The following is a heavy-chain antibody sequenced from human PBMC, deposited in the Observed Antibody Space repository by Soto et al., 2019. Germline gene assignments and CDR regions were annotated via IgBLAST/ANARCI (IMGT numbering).Heavy chain of an antibody. CDR3: ARELKAVAGIGEFDY. Sequence: SETLSLTCTLSGGSVSSGSFYWGWIRQPPEKRLEWIGYIHYSGSTNYNPSLKSRVTIAVDTSKNQFSLKLSSVTAADTAVYYCARELKAVAGIGEFDYWGQGTLVTVSS. V-gene: IGHV4-61*01. CDR1: GGSVSSGSFY. CDR2: IHYSGST. D-gene: IGHD6-19*01. J-gene: IGHJ4*02.